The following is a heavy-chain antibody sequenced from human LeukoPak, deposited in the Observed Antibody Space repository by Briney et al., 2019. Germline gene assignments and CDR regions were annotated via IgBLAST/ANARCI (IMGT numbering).Heavy chain of an antibody. CDR2: IIPIFGTA. CDR1: GGTFSSYA. J-gene: IGHJ4*02. V-gene: IGHV1-69*13. Sequence: SVKVSCKASGGTFSSYAISWVRQAPGQGLEWMGGIIPIFGTANYAQKFQGRVTITADESTSTAYMELSSLRSEDTAVYCCARAIYCGGDCYQYYFDYWGQGTLVTVSS. CDR3: ARAIYCGGDCYQYYFDY. D-gene: IGHD2-21*01.